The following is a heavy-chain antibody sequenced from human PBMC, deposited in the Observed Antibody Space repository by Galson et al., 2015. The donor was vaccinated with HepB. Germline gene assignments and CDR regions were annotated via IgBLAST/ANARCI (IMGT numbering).Heavy chain of an antibody. CDR2: INPSGGST. Sequence: SVKVSCKASGYTFTSYYMHWVRQAPGQGLEWMGIINPSGGSTSYAQKFQGRVTMTRDTSTSTVYMELSSLRSEDTAVYYCARGDRITMVRGPIGDGDYWGQGTLVTVSS. CDR1: GYTFTSYY. V-gene: IGHV1-46*01. D-gene: IGHD3-10*01. J-gene: IGHJ4*02. CDR3: ARGDRITMVRGPIGDGDY.